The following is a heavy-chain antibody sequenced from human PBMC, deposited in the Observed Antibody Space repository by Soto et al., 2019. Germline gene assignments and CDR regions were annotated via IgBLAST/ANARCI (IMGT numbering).Heavy chain of an antibody. J-gene: IGHJ5*02. CDR2: IYYSGST. CDR1: GGSISSYY. V-gene: IGHV4-59*01. D-gene: IGHD3-22*01. CDR3: ARGRDSSGYSFSWFDP. Sequence: SEILSLTCTVSGGSISSYYWSWIRQPPGKGLEWIGYIYYSGSTSYNPSLKSRVTISVDTSKNHFSLKLSSVTAADTAVYYCARGRDSSGYSFSWFDPWGQGTLVTVSS.